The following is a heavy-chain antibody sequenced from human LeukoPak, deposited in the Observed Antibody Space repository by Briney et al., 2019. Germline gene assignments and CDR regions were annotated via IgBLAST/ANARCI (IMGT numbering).Heavy chain of an antibody. V-gene: IGHV4-4*07. Sequence: SETLSLTCTVSGGSISSYYWSWIRQPAGKGLEWIGRIYTSGSTNYNPSLKSRVTMSVDTSKNQFSLKLSSVTAADTAVYYCARSLGCCSSTSCYILDNWFDPWGQGTLVTVSS. D-gene: IGHD2-2*02. CDR2: IYTSGST. CDR3: ARSLGCCSSTSCYILDNWFDP. J-gene: IGHJ5*02. CDR1: GGSISSYY.